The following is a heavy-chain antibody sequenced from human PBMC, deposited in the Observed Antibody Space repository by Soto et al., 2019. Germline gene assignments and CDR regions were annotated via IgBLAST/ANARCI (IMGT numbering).Heavy chain of an antibody. J-gene: IGHJ6*01. CDR3: TRYIKTVRYYGDLRSD. CDR2: IYPVDSDT. V-gene: IGHV5-51*01. Sequence: ISEKGFGYTAAADLIARVPHLPGKDLEWMGIIYPVDSDTRYSPSFQGHVTITVDKSTNTAYFQWNTLRASDTTMYYCTRYIKTVRYYGDLRSDWRQGTTV. CDR1: GYTAAADL. D-gene: IGHD3-9*01.